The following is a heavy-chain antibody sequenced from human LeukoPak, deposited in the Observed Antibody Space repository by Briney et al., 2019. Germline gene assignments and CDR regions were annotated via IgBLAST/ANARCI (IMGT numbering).Heavy chain of an antibody. CDR3: AKDLYDGEDIVVVGYFDY. Sequence: PGGSLRLSCAASGFTFDDYGMSWVRQAPGKGLEWVSGINRNGDSTGYADSVKGRFTISRDNAKNSLYLQMNSLRAEDTALYYCAKDLYDGEDIVVVGYFDYWGQGTLVTVSS. D-gene: IGHD2-15*01. CDR2: INRNGDST. J-gene: IGHJ4*02. V-gene: IGHV3-20*04. CDR1: GFTFDDYG.